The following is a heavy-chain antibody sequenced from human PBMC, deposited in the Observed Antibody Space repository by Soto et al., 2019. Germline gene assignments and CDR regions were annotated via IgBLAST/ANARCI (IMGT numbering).Heavy chain of an antibody. CDR2: ISGSGGST. J-gene: IGHJ4*02. Sequence: GGSLRLSCAASGFTFSSYAMSWVRQAPGKGLEWVSAISGSGGSTYYADSVKGRFTISRDNSKNTLYLQMNSLRAEDTAVYYCAKGGFRIVVVPAAIPDYFDYWGQGTLVTVSS. D-gene: IGHD2-2*01. CDR3: AKGGFRIVVVPAAIPDYFDY. CDR1: GFTFSSYA. V-gene: IGHV3-23*01.